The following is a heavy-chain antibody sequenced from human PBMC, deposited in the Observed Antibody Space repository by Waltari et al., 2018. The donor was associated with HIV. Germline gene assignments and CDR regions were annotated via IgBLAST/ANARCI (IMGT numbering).Heavy chain of an antibody. CDR2: INHSGST. CDR1: GGYFRGYY. V-gene: IGHV4-34*01. Sequence: QVQLQQWGAGMLKPSETLSLTCAVYGGYFRGYYWRWIRQPPGKGLDLIGEINHSGSTNYNPSLKSLVTISVDTSKNQFSLKLSSVTAAYTAVYYCGVVAAYYFDYWGQGTLVTVSS. J-gene: IGHJ4*02. D-gene: IGHD2-15*01. CDR3: GVVAAYYFDY.